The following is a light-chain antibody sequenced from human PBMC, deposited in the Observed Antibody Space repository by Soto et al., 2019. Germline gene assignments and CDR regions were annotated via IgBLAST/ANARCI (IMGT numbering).Light chain of an antibody. J-gene: IGLJ1*01. CDR3: ASYTTSGTPYV. CDR2: DVR. V-gene: IGLV2-14*03. Sequence: QSALTQPASVSGSPGQSITISCTGSSSDVGGYNYVSWYQQHPGKAPRLMISDVRNRPSGVSNRFSGSKSGNTASLTISGLQAEDEADYYCASYTTSGTPYVFRPGTKLTVL. CDR1: SSDVGGYNY.